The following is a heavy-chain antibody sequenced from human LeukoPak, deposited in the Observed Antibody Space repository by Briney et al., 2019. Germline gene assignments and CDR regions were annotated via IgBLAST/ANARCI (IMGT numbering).Heavy chain of an antibody. J-gene: IGHJ4*02. V-gene: IGHV4-34*01. CDR3: ASPLVVATIH. CDR2: INHSGST. D-gene: IGHD5-12*01. Sequence: SETLSLTCAVYGGSFSGNYWGWIRHPPGKGLEWIGEINHSGSTNYNPSLKSRVTISVDTSKNQFSLKLSSVTAADTAVYYCASPLVVATIHWGQGTLVTVSS. CDR1: GGSFSGNY.